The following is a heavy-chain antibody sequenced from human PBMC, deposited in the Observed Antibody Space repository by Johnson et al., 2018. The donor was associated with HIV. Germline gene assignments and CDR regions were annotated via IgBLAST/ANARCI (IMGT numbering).Heavy chain of an antibody. CDR3: ARPRTGSDAFDI. D-gene: IGHD7-27*01. Sequence: QVQLVESGGGVVQPGRSLRLSCAASEFTFSSYAMHWVRQAPGKGLAWVAVISYDGSNKYYADSVKGRFTISRDNSKNTLYLQMNSLRAEDTAVYYCARPRTGSDAFDIWGQGTMVTVSS. CDR1: EFTFSSYA. J-gene: IGHJ3*02. CDR2: ISYDGSNK. V-gene: IGHV3-30-3*01.